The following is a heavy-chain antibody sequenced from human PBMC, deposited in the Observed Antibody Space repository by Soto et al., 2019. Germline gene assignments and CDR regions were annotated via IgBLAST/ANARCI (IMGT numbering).Heavy chain of an antibody. CDR1: GHTFTGYY. CDR2: INPNSGGT. Sequence: ASVKVSCKASGHTFTGYYMHWVRQAPGQGLEWMGWINPNSGGTNYAQKFQGWVTMTRDTSISTAYMELSRLRSDDTAVYYCARALDDSSGYYVFDYWGQGTLVTVSS. CDR3: ARALDDSSGYYVFDY. D-gene: IGHD3-22*01. J-gene: IGHJ4*02. V-gene: IGHV1-2*04.